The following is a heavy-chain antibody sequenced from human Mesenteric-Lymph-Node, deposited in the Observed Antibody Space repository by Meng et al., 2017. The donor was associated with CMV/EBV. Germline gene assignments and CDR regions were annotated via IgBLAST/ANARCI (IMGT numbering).Heavy chain of an antibody. CDR1: YNFNAFY. Sequence: YNFNAFYMHWVRQAPGQGLEWMGRINPNSGGTNYAQKFQGRVTMTRDTSISTAYMEVSSLRSDDTAVYYCATQEWELVGYYYGMDVWGQGTTVTVSS. D-gene: IGHD1-26*01. J-gene: IGHJ6*02. CDR3: ATQEWELVGYYYGMDV. CDR2: INPNSGGT. V-gene: IGHV1-2*06.